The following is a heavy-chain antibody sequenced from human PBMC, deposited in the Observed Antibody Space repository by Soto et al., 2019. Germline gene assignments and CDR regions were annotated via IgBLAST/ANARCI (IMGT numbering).Heavy chain of an antibody. CDR1: GNTVPNYA. V-gene: IGHV1-3*01. Sequence: ASVKVSCKASGNTVPNYAIDWVRQAPGQRLEWMGWINGGNGNTKYSQKFQGRVTITRDTSASTAYMELSSLRSEDTAVYYCARDSPSRSGGSYDYWGQGTLVTVSS. CDR2: INGGNGNT. CDR3: ARDSPSRSGGSYDY. J-gene: IGHJ4*02. D-gene: IGHD1-26*01.